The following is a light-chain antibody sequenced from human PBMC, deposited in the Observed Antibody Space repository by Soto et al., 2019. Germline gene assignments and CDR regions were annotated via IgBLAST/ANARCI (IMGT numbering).Light chain of an antibody. V-gene: IGKV3-15*01. CDR2: DAS. CDR1: QSVRRN. J-gene: IGKJ1*01. CDR3: QQYDNWPPEGT. Sequence: EIVVTQSPATLSVSPGERATLSCRASQSVRRNLAWYQQKPGQTPRLLIYDASSRATGVPARFSGSGSGTEFSLTISSLQSEDFAVYYCQQYDNWPPEGTFGQGTRVDLK.